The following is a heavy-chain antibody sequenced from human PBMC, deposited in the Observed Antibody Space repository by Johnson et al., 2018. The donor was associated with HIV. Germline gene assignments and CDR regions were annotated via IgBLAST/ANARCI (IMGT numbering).Heavy chain of an antibody. CDR3: ARDLPAIAARPGGAFDI. V-gene: IGHV3-30-3*01. CDR2: ISYDGSNK. J-gene: IGHJ3*02. D-gene: IGHD6-6*01. CDR1: GFTFSSYA. Sequence: QVQLVESGGGLVQPGGSLRLSCAASGFTFSSYAMHWVRQAPGKGLEWVAVISYDGSNKYYADSVKGRFTISRDNSKNTLYLQMNSLRAEDTAVYYCARDLPAIAARPGGAFDIWGQGTMVTVSS.